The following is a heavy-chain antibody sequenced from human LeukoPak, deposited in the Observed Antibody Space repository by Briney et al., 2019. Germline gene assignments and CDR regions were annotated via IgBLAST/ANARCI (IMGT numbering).Heavy chain of an antibody. CDR1: QYSFSDYA. CDR3: AREWPQYYYGSGSVDY. CDR2: IDAGNGRT. D-gene: IGHD3-10*01. Sequence: ASVKVSCKASQYSFSDYAIHWVRQAPGQRLEWMGWIDAGNGRTKYSQSFQGRLTIIRDTSATTAYMELSGLTSEDTSVYYCAREWPQYYYGSGSVDYWGQGTLVTVSS. V-gene: IGHV1-3*01. J-gene: IGHJ4*02.